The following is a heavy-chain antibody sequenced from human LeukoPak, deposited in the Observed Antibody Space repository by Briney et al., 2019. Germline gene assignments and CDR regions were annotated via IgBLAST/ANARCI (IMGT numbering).Heavy chain of an antibody. V-gene: IGHV3-48*03. CDR2: ISSSGSTI. CDR1: GFTFSSYE. D-gene: IGHD3-10*01. J-gene: IGHJ4*02. Sequence: PGGSLRLSCAASGFTFSSYEMNWVRQAPGEGLEWVSYISSSGSTIYYADSVQGRFTISRDNAKNSLYLQMNSLRAEDTAVYYCARDPRGITVLADYFDHWGQGTLVTVSA. CDR3: ARDPRGITVLADYFDH.